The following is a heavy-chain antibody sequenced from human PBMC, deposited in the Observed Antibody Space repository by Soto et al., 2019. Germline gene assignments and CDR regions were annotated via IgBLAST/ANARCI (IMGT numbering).Heavy chain of an antibody. CDR2: IDPSDSYT. J-gene: IGHJ6*02. CDR3: ARAVHSGYDPPYYYYGMDV. D-gene: IGHD5-12*01. V-gene: IGHV5-10-1*01. CDR1: GYSFTSYW. Sequence: PGESLKISCKGSGYSFTSYWISWVRQMPGKGLEWMGRIDPSDSYTNYSPSFQGHVTISADKSISTAYLQWSSLKASDTAMYYCARAVHSGYDPPYYYYGMDVWGQATTVTVSS.